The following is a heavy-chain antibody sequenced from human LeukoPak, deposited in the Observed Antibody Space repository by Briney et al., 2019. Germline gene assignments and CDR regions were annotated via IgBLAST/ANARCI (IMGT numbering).Heavy chain of an antibody. CDR1: GFTFDDHA. CDR2: ISWNSGSI. J-gene: IGHJ3*02. V-gene: IGHV3-9*01. Sequence: GGSLRLSCAASGFTFDDHAMHWVRQAPGEGLEWVSGISWNSGSIGYADSVKGRFTISRDNAKNSLYLQMNSLRAEDTALYYCARIVEEGAFDIWGQGTMVTVSS. CDR3: ARIVEEGAFDI. D-gene: IGHD3-16*02.